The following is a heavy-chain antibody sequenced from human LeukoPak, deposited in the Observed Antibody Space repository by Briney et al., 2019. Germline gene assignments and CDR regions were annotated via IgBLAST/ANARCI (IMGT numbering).Heavy chain of an antibody. Sequence: GGSLRLSCAASGFTFRSYSMNWVRQAPGKGLEWVSTISGSGVYTYDADSVKGRFTISRDNSKKTLYLQMDSLRADDTAVYYCAKRREGATDFWGQGTLVTVSS. J-gene: IGHJ4*02. CDR2: ISGSGVYT. D-gene: IGHD1-26*01. CDR3: AKRREGATDF. V-gene: IGHV3-23*01. CDR1: GFTFRSYS.